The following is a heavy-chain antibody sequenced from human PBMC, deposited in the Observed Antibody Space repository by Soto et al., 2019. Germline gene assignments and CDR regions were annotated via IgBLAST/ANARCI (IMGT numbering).Heavy chain of an antibody. CDR2: INHSGST. V-gene: IGHV4-34*01. CDR3: ARGRGYDKNRLDY. J-gene: IGHJ4*02. Sequence: SETLSLTCAVYGGSLSGYYWSWIRQPPGKGLEWIGEINHSGSTNYNPSLKSRVTISVDTSKNQFSLKLSSVTAADTAVYYCARGRGYDKNRLDYWGQGTLVTVSS. D-gene: IGHD5-12*01. CDR1: GGSLSGYY.